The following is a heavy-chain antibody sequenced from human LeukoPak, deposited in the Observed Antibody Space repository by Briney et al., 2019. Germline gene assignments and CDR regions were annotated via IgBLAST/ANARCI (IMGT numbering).Heavy chain of an antibody. D-gene: IGHD6-13*01. Sequence: PGGSLRLSCAASGFTLSTYWISWVRQAPGKGLEWVANIKEDGSKKYYVDSVKGRFTISRDNAKNAVFLQMNSLRAEDTAVYYCARATAAAGAYWGQGTLVTVSS. J-gene: IGHJ4*02. CDR3: ARATAAAGAY. CDR2: IKEDGSKK. V-gene: IGHV3-7*04. CDR1: GFTLSTYW.